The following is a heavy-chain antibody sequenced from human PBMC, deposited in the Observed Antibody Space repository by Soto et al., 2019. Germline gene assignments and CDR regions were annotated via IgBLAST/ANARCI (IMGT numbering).Heavy chain of an antibody. CDR2: ISYDGSNK. Sequence: QVQLVESGGGVVQPGRSLRLSCAASGFTFSSYGMHWVRQAPGKGLEWVAVISYDGSNKYYADSVKGRFTISRDNSKKTRYMQMNSLRADDAAVYYCANVVRGDYDYYGMDVWGQGTTVTVSS. V-gene: IGHV3-30*18. J-gene: IGHJ6*02. D-gene: IGHD3-10*01. CDR1: GFTFSSYG. CDR3: ANVVRGDYDYYGMDV.